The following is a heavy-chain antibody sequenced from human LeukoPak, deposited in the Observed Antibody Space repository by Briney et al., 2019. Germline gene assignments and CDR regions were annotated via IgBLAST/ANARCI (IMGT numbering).Heavy chain of an antibody. J-gene: IGHJ4*02. V-gene: IGHV1-2*02. CDR3: ARDSILYDSSGYNPYFDY. CDR2: INPNSGGT. D-gene: IGHD3-22*01. Sequence: ASVKVSCKASGYTFTGYYMHWVRQAPGQGLEWMGWINPNSGGTNYAQKFQGRVTITADKSTSTAYMELSSLRSEDTAVYYCARDSILYDSSGYNPYFDYWGQGTLVTVSS. CDR1: GYTFTGYY.